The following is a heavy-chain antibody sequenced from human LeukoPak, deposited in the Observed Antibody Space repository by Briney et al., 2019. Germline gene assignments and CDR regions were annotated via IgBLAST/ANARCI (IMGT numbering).Heavy chain of an antibody. D-gene: IGHD1-20*01. CDR1: GFTFSTYD. CDR3: ARPLSGTTDFDY. CDR2: INPAGDT. V-gene: IGHV3-13*04. Sequence: GGSLRLSCAASGFTFSTYDMHWVRQATGKGLEWVSGINPAGDTYYPGSVKGRFTISREDAKNSFYLQMNSLRAEDTAVYYCARPLSGTTDFDYWGQGTLVTVSS. J-gene: IGHJ4*02.